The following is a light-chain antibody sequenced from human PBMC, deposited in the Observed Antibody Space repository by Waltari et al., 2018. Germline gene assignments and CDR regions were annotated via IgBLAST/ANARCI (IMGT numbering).Light chain of an antibody. V-gene: IGLV2-23*01. CDR3: CSYAGSYTWV. Sequence: QSALTQPASVSGSPGQSITISCTGTSSDVGNYNLVSWYQQYPGKATKVMIYDDNRPPSVVSDRFSGSKSGNTASLTISGVQAEDEADYYCCSYAGSYTWVFGGGTKLTVL. CDR1: SSDVGNYNL. J-gene: IGLJ3*02. CDR2: DDN.